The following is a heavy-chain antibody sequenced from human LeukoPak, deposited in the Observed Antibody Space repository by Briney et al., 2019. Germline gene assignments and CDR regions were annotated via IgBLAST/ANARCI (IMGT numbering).Heavy chain of an antibody. D-gene: IGHD3-22*01. CDR1: GFTFSSYW. CDR3: ARDLRTYYPRHFDS. J-gene: IGHJ4*02. Sequence: GSLRLSCAASGFTFSSYWMTWVRQAPGKGLEWLANIKQDGSEKYYVDSVKGRFTISRDNAKNSLYLQLNSLRAEDTAVYFCARDLRTYYPRHFDSWGQGTLVTVSS. CDR2: IKQDGSEK. V-gene: IGHV3-7*04.